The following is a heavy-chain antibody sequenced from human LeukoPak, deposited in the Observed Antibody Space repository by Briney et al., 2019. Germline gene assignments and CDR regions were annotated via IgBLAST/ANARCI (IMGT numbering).Heavy chain of an antibody. J-gene: IGHJ4*02. V-gene: IGHV4-59*08. CDR1: GGSISSYY. D-gene: IGHD5-12*01. Sequence: PSETLSLTCTVSGGSISSYYWSWIRQPPGKGLEWIGYIYYSGSTNYSPSLKSRVTISVDTSKNQFSLKLSSVTAADTAVYYCARQGYSAYGILDYWGQGTLVTVSS. CDR2: IYYSGST. CDR3: ARQGYSAYGILDY.